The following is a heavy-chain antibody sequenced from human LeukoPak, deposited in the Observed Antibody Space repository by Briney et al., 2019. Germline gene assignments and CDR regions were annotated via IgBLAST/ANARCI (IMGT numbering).Heavy chain of an antibody. CDR3: ATTTATSGSSLY. D-gene: IGHD6-19*01. V-gene: IGHV1-18*01. J-gene: IGHJ4*02. Sequence: ASVKVSCKASPDTFTRYGITWVRQVPGQGLEWMGWIRAYNGDTNYAQKFQGRVTMTAERSTNTAYMELRGLTFDDTAVFYCATTTATSGSSLYWGQGTLVNVAS. CDR2: IRAYNGDT. CDR1: PDTFTRYG.